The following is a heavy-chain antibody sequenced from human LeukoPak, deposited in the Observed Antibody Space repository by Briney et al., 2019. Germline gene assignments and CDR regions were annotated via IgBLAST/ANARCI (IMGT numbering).Heavy chain of an antibody. CDR3: ARVGTSSWYGLGYFDP. Sequence: SETLSLTCAVSGYSISSGYYWGWIRQPPGKGLEWIAYIYYTGSTKYNPSLKSRVTISVDTSRNQFSLKLTTVAAADTAVYYCARVGTSSWYGLGYFDPWGQGTLVTVSS. D-gene: IGHD6-13*01. CDR2: IYYTGST. J-gene: IGHJ5*02. V-gene: IGHV4-61*01. CDR1: GYSISSGYY.